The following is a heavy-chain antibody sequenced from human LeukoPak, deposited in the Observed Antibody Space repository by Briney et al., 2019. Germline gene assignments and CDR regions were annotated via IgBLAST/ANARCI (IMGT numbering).Heavy chain of an antibody. CDR2: MYLSGTT. CDR3: AGLVGRYSSGLYYYYFDY. V-gene: IGHV4-61*01. CDR1: GGSVSSGSYY. J-gene: IGHJ4*02. D-gene: IGHD3-22*01. Sequence: KTSETLSLTCTVSGGSVSSGSYYWSWIRQPPGKGLEWIGEMYLSGTTHSNPSVKSRVTISIDKSKNQFFLNLSSVTAADTAVYYCAGLVGRYSSGLYYYYFDYWGQGTLVTVSS.